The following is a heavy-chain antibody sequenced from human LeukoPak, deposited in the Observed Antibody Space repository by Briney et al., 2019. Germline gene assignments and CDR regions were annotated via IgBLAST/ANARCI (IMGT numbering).Heavy chain of an antibody. V-gene: IGHV3-64D*09. D-gene: IGHD3-16*02. CDR2: ISSNGGST. CDR1: GFTFSSYA. J-gene: IGHJ3*02. CDR3: VKDSFGGVIATDAFDI. Sequence: GGSLRLSCSASGFTFSSYAMHWVRQAPGKGLEYVSAISSNGGSTYYADSVKGRFTISRDNSKNTLYLQMSSLRAEDTAVYYCVKDSFGGVIATDAFDIWGQGTMVTVPS.